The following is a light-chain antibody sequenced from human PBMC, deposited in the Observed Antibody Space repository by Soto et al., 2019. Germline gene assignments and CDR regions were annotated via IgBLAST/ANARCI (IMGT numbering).Light chain of an antibody. Sequence: DLQMTQSPSSLSASVGDRVTITCRASQSIISYLNWYQQKPGKAPKLLIYAASSLQSGVPSRFSGSGSGTDFTLTISSLQPEDFANYYCQQSYSTLGITFGQGTRLEIK. CDR3: QQSYSTLGIT. V-gene: IGKV1-39*01. CDR1: QSIISY. CDR2: AAS. J-gene: IGKJ5*01.